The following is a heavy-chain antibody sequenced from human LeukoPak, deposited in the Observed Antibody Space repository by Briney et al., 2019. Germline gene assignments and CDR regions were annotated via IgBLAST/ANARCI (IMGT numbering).Heavy chain of an antibody. Sequence: SETLSLTCTVSGGSISSGGYYWSWIRQPPGKGLEWIGYIYHSGSTYYNPSLKSRVTISVDRSKNQFSLRLSSVTAADTAVYYCARAFDNGGNSVADYFDYWGQGTLITVSS. CDR3: ARAFDNGGNSVADYFDY. CDR2: IYHSGST. CDR1: GGSISSGGYY. D-gene: IGHD4-23*01. J-gene: IGHJ4*02. V-gene: IGHV4-30-2*01.